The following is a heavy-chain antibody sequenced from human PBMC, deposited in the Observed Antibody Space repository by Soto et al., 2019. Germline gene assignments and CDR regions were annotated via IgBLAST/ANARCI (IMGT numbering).Heavy chain of an antibody. D-gene: IGHD5-12*01. V-gene: IGHV3-33*01. J-gene: IGHJ3*01. CDR2: IWYDGSNK. Sequence: PGGSLRLSCAASGFTFSSYGMHWVRQAPGKGLEWVAVIWYDGSNKYYADSVKGRFTISRDNAKNTLYLQMNSLRVEDTAMYYCARDRNGYNFWGQGTMVTVSS. CDR3: ARDRNGYNF. CDR1: GFTFSSYG.